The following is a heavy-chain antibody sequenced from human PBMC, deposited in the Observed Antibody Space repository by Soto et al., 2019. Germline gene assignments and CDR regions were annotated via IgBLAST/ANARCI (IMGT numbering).Heavy chain of an antibody. CDR2: IKRTTDGETV. CDR3: TRRGRYCIESMCSAYHRYDFDL. J-gene: IGHJ6*02. V-gene: IGHV3-15*01. CDR1: GLTFSSYA. Sequence: PGGSLRLSCAASGLTFSSYAMSWLRQAPGKGLEWVGRIKRTTDGETVDYGAPVKGRFTSSXXDSKSTVYLQMNSLKTEDTAVYYCTRRGRYCIESMCSAYHRYDFDLWGQGTAVTVSS. D-gene: IGHD2-15*01.